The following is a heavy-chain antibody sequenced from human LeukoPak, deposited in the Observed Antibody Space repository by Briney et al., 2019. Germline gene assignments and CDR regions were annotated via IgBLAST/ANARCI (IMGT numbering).Heavy chain of an antibody. D-gene: IGHD2-15*01. V-gene: IGHV1-69*02. J-gene: IGHJ4*02. CDR2: IIPILGIA. Sequence: SVKVSCKASGGTFSSYTISWVRQAPGQGLEWMRRIIPILGIANYAQKFQGRVTITADKSTSTAYMELSSLRSEDTAVYYCARASDCSGGSCPISYWGQGTLVTVSS. CDR1: GGTFSSYT. CDR3: ARASDCSGGSCPISY.